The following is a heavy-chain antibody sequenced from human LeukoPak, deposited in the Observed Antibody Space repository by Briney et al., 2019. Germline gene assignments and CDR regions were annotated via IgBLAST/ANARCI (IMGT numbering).Heavy chain of an antibody. CDR2: IYHSGST. V-gene: IGHV4-30-2*01. J-gene: IGHJ4*02. CDR1: GGSISSGGYS. CDR3: ARHLASGTPLGY. Sequence: SETLSLTCTVSGGSISSGGYSWSWIRQPPGKGLEWIGYIYHSGSTYYNPSLKSRVTISVDTSKNQFSLKLNSVTAADTAVYYCARHLASGTPLGYWGQGTLVTVSS. D-gene: IGHD1-26*01.